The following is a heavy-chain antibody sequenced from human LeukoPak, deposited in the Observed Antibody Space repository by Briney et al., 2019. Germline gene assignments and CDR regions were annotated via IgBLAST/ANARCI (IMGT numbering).Heavy chain of an antibody. J-gene: IGHJ4*02. CDR3: AKEMYYYGSGSSDY. CDR2: ISGSGGST. V-gene: IGHV3-23*01. Sequence: GGSLRLSCAASGFTFSFYSMNWVRQAPGKGLEWVSAISGSGGSTYYADSVKGRFTISRDNSKNTLYLQMNSLRAEDTAVYYCAKEMYYYGSGSSDYWGQGTLVTVSS. D-gene: IGHD3-10*01. CDR1: GFTFSFYS.